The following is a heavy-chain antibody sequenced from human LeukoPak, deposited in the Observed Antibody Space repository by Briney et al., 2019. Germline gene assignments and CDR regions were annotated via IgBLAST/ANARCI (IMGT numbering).Heavy chain of an antibody. J-gene: IGHJ2*01. CDR1: GGSISSDY. Sequence: SETLSLTCTVSGGSISSDYWNWIRQPPGKGLEWVGYIYYSRSPNYNPSLKSRVTISIDTSKNQFSLKLSSVTAADTAVYYCVRRGDGGFWYFDLWGRGTLVTVSS. D-gene: IGHD3-16*01. CDR2: IYYSRSP. V-gene: IGHV4-59*08. CDR3: VRRGDGGFWYFDL.